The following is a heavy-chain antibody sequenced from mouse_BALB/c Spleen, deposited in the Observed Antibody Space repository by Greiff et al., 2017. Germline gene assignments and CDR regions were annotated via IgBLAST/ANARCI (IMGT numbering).Heavy chain of an antibody. D-gene: IGHD3-1*01. V-gene: IGHV5-12-1*01. CDR1: GFAFSSYD. J-gene: IGHJ4*01. CDR2: ISSGGGST. Sequence: EVKLVESGGGLVKPGGSLKLSCAASGFAFSSYDMSWVRQTPEKRLEWVAYISSGGGSTYYPDTVKGRFTISRDNAKNTLYLQMSSLKSEDTAMYYCARGAFYYAMDYWGQGTSVTVSS. CDR3: ARGAFYYAMDY.